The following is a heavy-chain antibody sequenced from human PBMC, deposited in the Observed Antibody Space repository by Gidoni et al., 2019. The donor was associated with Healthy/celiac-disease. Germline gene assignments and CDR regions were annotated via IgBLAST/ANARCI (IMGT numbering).Heavy chain of an antibody. Sequence: QVQLVESGGGVVQPGRSLRLSCAAAGFTFSSYGMHWVRQAPGKGLEWVAVIWYDGSNKYYADSVKGRFTISRDNSKNTLYLQMNSLRAEDTAVYYCARGASSNYDSWYYYGMDVWGQGTTVTVSS. CDR1: GFTFSSYG. J-gene: IGHJ6*02. V-gene: IGHV3-33*01. CDR2: IWYDGSNK. D-gene: IGHD4-4*01. CDR3: ARGASSNYDSWYYYGMDV.